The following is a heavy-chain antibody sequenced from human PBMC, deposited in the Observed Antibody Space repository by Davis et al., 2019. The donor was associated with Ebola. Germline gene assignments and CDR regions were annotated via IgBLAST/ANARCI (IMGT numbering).Heavy chain of an antibody. CDR3: ARAYTSSWYGNDY. CDR2: ISDSGDST. Sequence: GESLKISCAASGFTFSSFPMSWVRQAPGKGLEWVSAISDSGDSTYYADSVKGRFTISRDNSKNTLYLQMNSLRAEDTAVYFCARAYTSSWYGNDYWGQGTLFTVSS. V-gene: IGHV3-23*01. CDR1: GFTFSSFP. J-gene: IGHJ4*02. D-gene: IGHD6-13*01.